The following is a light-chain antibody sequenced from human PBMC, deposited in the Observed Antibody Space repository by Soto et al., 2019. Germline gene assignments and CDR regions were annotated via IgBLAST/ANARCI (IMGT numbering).Light chain of an antibody. J-gene: IGKJ1*01. CDR3: QQYGSSRT. CDR1: ESVSGSY. Sequence: EIVLTQSPGTLSLSPEEKATLSCRASESVSGSYLAWYQQKPGQAPRLLIYAASSRATGIPDRFSGSGSETDFTLTISRLEPEDFAVYYCQQYGSSRTFGQGTKVDIK. V-gene: IGKV3-20*01. CDR2: AAS.